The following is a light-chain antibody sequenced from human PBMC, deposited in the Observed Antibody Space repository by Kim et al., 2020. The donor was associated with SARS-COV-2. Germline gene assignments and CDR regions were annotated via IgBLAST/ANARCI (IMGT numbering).Light chain of an antibody. CDR1: QSVSSSY. V-gene: IGKV3-20*01. J-gene: IGKJ1*01. CDR3: QQYGSSPPWT. CDR2: GAS. Sequence: EIVLTQSPGTLSLSPGERATLSCRASQSVSSSYLAWYQQKPGQAPRLLIYGASSRATGIPDRFSGSGSGTDFTLPLSSLEPEDFAVYYCQQYGSSPPWTFGQGTKVDI.